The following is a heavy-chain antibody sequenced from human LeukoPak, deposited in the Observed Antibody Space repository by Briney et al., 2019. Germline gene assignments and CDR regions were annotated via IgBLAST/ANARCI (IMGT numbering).Heavy chain of an antibody. V-gene: IGHV4-61*01. Sequence: SETLSLTCTVSGDPISSYSDYSNYKWTWIRQPPGKGLEWIGYVYYSGSINYNPSLKSRVTISVDTSNNQFSLKLTSVTADDTAVYYCASGSGVGTMIPDDTFDIWGQGTVVTVSS. CDR1: GDPISSYSDY. CDR3: ASGSGVGTMIPDDTFDI. CDR2: VYYSGSI. J-gene: IGHJ3*02. D-gene: IGHD3-10*01.